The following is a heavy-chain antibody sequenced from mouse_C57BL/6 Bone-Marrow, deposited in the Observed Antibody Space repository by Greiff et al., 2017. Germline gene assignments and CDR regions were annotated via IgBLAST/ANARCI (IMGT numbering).Heavy chain of an antibody. J-gene: IGHJ3*01. CDR2: INPNNGGT. V-gene: IGHV1-26*01. CDR3: ARGVPWFAY. CDR1: GYTFTDYY. Sequence: VQLQQSGPELVKPGASVKISCKASGYTFTDYYMNWVKQSHGKSLEWIGDINPNNGGTSYNQKFKGKATLTVDKSSSTAYMELRSLTSEEAAVYYCARGVPWFAYWGQGTLVTVSA.